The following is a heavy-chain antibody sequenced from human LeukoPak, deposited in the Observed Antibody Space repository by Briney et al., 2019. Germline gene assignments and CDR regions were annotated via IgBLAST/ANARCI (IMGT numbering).Heavy chain of an antibody. D-gene: IGHD6-6*01. CDR1: GGTFSSYA. J-gene: IGHJ3*02. Sequence: SVKVSCKASGGTFSSYAISWVRQAPGQGLEWMGGIIPIFGTANYAQKLQGRVTMTTDTSTSTAYMELRSLRSDDTAVYYCARNGYSSSSTAFDIWGQGTMVTVSS. CDR2: IIPIFGTA. CDR3: ARNGYSSSSTAFDI. V-gene: IGHV1-69*05.